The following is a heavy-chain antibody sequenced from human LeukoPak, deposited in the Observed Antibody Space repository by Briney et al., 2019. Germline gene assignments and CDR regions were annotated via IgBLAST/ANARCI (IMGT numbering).Heavy chain of an antibody. Sequence: SVKVSCKASGFTFTSSAMQWVRQARGQRLEWIGWIVVGSGNTNYARKFQERVTITRDMSTSTAYMELSSLRSEDTAVYYCAAEHYDFWSGYPLGMDVWGQGTTVTVSS. CDR2: IVVGSGNT. V-gene: IGHV1-58*02. J-gene: IGHJ6*02. CDR1: GFTFTSSA. CDR3: AAEHYDFWSGYPLGMDV. D-gene: IGHD3-3*01.